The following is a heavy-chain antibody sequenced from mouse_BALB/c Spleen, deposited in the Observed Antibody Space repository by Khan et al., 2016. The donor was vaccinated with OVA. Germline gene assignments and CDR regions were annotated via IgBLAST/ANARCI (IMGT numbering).Heavy chain of an antibody. CDR2: IYPGNVNT. V-gene: IGHV1S56*01. Sequence: VQRQESGPDLVKPGTSVRISCKASGYTFTTYYIHWVKQRPGQGLEWIGWIYPGNVNTNYNEKFKGKATLTADKSSSTAYMQLSSLTSEDSAVYFCARDDYFVGDAMDYWGQGSSVTVSS. CDR3: ARDDYFVGDAMDY. J-gene: IGHJ4*01. D-gene: IGHD2-4*01. CDR1: GYTFTTYY.